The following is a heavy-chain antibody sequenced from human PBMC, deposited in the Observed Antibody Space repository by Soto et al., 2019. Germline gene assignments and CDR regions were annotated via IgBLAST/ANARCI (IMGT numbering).Heavy chain of an antibody. CDR1: GVTFKSYV. D-gene: IGHD3-9*01. J-gene: IGHJ6*01. CDR2: IWFDGSNK. Sequence: PGGCLRLSRAASGVTFKSYVMHWVCQAPGKGLEWVTVIWFDGSNKYYADSVKGRFTISRDNSNNTLYLQMNSLRAGDTAVYYCASQHGDILTGLRWKGM. CDR3: ASQHGDILTGLRWKGM. V-gene: IGHV3-33*01.